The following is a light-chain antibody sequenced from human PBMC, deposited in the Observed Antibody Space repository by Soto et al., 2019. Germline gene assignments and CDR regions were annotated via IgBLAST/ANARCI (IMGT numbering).Light chain of an antibody. CDR1: SSDVGGYNY. CDR2: DVS. CDR3: SSYTSSSTLCV. Sequence: QPASVSGSPGQSITISCTGTSSDVGGYNYVSWYQQHPGKAPKLMIYDVSNRPSGVSNRFSGSKSGNTASLTISGLQAEDEADYYCSSYTSSSTLCVFGTGTKLTVL. V-gene: IGLV2-14*01. J-gene: IGLJ1*01.